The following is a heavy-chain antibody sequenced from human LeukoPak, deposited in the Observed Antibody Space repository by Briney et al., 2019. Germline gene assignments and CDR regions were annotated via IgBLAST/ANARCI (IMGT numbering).Heavy chain of an antibody. CDR1: GFTFSSYA. D-gene: IGHD4-23*01. V-gene: IGHV3-30-3*01. CDR2: ISYDGSKK. J-gene: IGHJ4*02. CDR3: VRDPTVVTPSHY. Sequence: PGGSLRLSCAASGFTFSSYAIHWVRQAPVKGLEWVSVISYDGSKKYYADSVKGRFTISRDNSQKMLYLQLNSLRPEDTAVYYCVRDPTVVTPSHYWGQGTLVTVSS.